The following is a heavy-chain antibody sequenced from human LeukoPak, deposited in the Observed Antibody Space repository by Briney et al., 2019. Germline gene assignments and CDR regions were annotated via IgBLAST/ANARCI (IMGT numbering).Heavy chain of an antibody. CDR1: GYSFTSYW. Sequence: GESLKISCKGSGYSFTSYWISWVRQMPGKGLEWMGRIDPSDSYTNYSPSFQGYVAISADKSIDTAYLQWSSLKASDTAMYYCARLGSNNYFDPWGQGTLVTVSS. V-gene: IGHV5-10-1*01. J-gene: IGHJ5*02. CDR3: ARLGSNNYFDP. CDR2: IDPSDSYT. D-gene: IGHD7-27*01.